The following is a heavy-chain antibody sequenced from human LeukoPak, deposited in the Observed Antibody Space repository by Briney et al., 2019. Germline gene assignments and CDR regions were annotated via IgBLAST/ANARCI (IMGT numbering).Heavy chain of an antibody. J-gene: IGHJ4*02. D-gene: IGHD3-10*01. CDR2: IRYDGSNK. V-gene: IGHV3-30*02. CDR1: GYTFSSYG. CDR3: AKDSIWFGESNPVGY. Sequence: PCKASGYTFSSYGMHWVRQAPGKRLEWVAFIRYDGSNKYYADSMKGRFTISRDDSKNTLYLQMNSLRAEDTAVYYCAKDSIWFGESNPVGYWGQGTLVTVSS.